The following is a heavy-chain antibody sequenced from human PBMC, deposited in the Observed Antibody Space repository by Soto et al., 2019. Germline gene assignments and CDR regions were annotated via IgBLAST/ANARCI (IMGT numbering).Heavy chain of an antibody. J-gene: IGHJ4*02. V-gene: IGHV4-34*01. CDR3: AREKDSSGWDGILDY. CDR2: LNHRGST. D-gene: IGHD6-19*01. Sequence: PSETLSLTCAVYGGSFSVYSWTWIRPPPGTGREWIGELNHRGSTNYTPSLKSRVPISVDTSKNPCSLKLSSVTAADTAVYYCAREKDSSGWDGILDYWGQGTLVTVSS. CDR1: GGSFSVYS.